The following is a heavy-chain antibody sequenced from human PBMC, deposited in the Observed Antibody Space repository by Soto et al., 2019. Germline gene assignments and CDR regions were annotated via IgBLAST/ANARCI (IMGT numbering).Heavy chain of an antibody. Sequence: ASVKVSCKVSGYTLTELSMHWVRQAPGKGLEWMGWISAYNGNTNYAQKLQGRVTMTTDTSTSTAYMELRSLRSDDTAVYYCARDHPDIVVVPAGPWGQGTLVTVSS. CDR3: ARDHPDIVVVPAGP. CDR1: GYTLTELS. J-gene: IGHJ5*02. CDR2: ISAYNGNT. D-gene: IGHD2-2*01. V-gene: IGHV1-18*01.